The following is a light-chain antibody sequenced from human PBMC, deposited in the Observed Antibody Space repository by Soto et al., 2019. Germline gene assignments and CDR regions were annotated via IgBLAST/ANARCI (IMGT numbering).Light chain of an antibody. Sequence: QSALTQPASVSGSPGQSITISCTGTNSYIGAYNYVSWYQHLPGKAPKLLIYGVTNRPSGVSSRFSCSKSGNTASLTISGLQAEDEADYYCTSYTSITILVFGGGTKLTVL. J-gene: IGLJ2*01. CDR1: NSYIGAYNY. CDR3: TSYTSITILV. V-gene: IGLV2-14*01. CDR2: GVT.